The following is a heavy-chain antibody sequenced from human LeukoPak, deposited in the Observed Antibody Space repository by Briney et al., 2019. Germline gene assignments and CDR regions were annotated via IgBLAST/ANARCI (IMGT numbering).Heavy chain of an antibody. CDR3: ARASVTTYLPHFDY. V-gene: IGHV4-61*01. D-gene: IGHD4-17*01. CDR2: IYYSGST. CDR1: GGSVSSGSYY. J-gene: IGHJ4*02. Sequence: PSETLSLTCTVSGGSVSSGSYYWSWIRQPPGKGLEWIGYIYYSGSTNYNPSPKSRVTISVDTSKNQFSLKLSSVTAADTAVYYCARASVTTYLPHFDYWGQGTLVTVSS.